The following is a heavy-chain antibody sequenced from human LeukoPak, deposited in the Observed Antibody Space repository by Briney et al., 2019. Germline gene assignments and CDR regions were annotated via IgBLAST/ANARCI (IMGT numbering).Heavy chain of an antibody. CDR2: MYGNGET. CDR1: GLTVGVDC. Sequence: GGSLRLSCAVSGLTVGVDCVSWVRQAPGRGLEWVSVMYGNGETVYGDSVKGRFTISRDNSRNTVYLEMNRLRVEDTAVYHCVSVYNNGWYVDYWGQGTLVTVSS. CDR3: VSVYNNGWYVDY. J-gene: IGHJ4*02. D-gene: IGHD6-19*01. V-gene: IGHV3-66*01.